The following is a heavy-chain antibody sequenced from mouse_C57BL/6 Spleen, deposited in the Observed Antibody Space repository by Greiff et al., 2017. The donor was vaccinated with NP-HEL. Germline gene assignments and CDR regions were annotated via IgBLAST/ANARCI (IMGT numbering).Heavy chain of an antibody. Sequence: VQLQQPGAELVMPGASVKLSCKASGYTFTSYWMHWVKQRPGQGLEWIGEIDPSDSYTNYNQKFKGKSTLTVDKSSSTAYMQLSSLTSEDSAVYYCARSGYYGSSTGYYFDYWGQGTTLTVSS. CDR3: ARSGYYGSSTGYYFDY. J-gene: IGHJ2*01. D-gene: IGHD1-1*01. CDR1: GYTFTSYW. V-gene: IGHV1-69*01. CDR2: IDPSDSYT.